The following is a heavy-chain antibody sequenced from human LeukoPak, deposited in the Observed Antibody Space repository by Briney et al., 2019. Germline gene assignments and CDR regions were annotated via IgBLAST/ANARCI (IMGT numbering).Heavy chain of an antibody. Sequence: GGSLTLSCAASGFTFSSYALYWVRQAPGKGLEWVSGIFGSGGSTHYADSVKGRFTISRDNSKNTVYLQMNSLRAEDTAVYYCAKTTTGYSSGRFPGWPVDYWGQGTLVTVSS. CDR1: GFTFSSYA. J-gene: IGHJ4*02. CDR3: AKTTTGYSSGRFPGWPVDY. D-gene: IGHD6-19*01. V-gene: IGHV3-23*01. CDR2: IFGSGGST.